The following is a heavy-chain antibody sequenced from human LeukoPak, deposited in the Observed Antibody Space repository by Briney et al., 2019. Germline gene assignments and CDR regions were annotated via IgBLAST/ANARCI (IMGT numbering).Heavy chain of an antibody. CDR2: ISWNSGSI. J-gene: IGHJ4*02. D-gene: IGHD3-22*01. Sequence: GGSLRLSCAASGFTFDDYAMHWVRQAPGKGLEWVSGISWNSGSIGYADSVKDRFTISRDNAKNSLYLQMNSLRAEDTALYYCAKAGAYDSSGSFDYWGQGTLVTVSS. CDR1: GFTFDDYA. CDR3: AKAGAYDSSGSFDY. V-gene: IGHV3-9*01.